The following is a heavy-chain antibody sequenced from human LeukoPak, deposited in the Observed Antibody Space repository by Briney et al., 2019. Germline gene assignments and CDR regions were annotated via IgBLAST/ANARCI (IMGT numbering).Heavy chain of an antibody. CDR1: GFTFSRYA. CDR2: ISTTSSSSYI. CDR3: ARVMAGYSYMDV. Sequence: GGSLRLSCAAFGFTFSRYAMNWVRQAPGKGLEWVSSISTTSSSSYIHYADSMKGRFTISRDNAKSSLYLQMNSLRAEDTAVYYCARVMAGYSYMDVWGKGTTVTVSS. V-gene: IGHV3-21*01. D-gene: IGHD3-10*01. J-gene: IGHJ6*03.